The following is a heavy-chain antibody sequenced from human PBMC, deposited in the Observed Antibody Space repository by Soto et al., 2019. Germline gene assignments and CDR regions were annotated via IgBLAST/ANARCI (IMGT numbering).Heavy chain of an antibody. CDR3: ARGRGWYDY. CDR2: IDAGNGKT. Sequence: QVQLVQSGAEVQKPGASVKVSCQASGYIFNRYVMHWVRQAPGQRPEWMGWIDAGNGKTKYSEKFQGRVTITRDTSASTAYMELTTLRSEDTAVYYCARGRGWYDYWGQGTQVIVSS. J-gene: IGHJ4*02. V-gene: IGHV1-3*01. CDR1: GYIFNRYV. D-gene: IGHD6-19*01.